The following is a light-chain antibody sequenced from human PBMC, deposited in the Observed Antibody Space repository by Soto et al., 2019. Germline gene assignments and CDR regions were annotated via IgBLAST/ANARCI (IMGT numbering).Light chain of an antibody. CDR3: HQYNGWPRT. Sequence: EIALTQSPDTLSLSPGERATLSCRASQSVSSYLAWYQQKPGQAPRLLIYGTSSRATGIPDRFSGSGSGTDFTLTITSLQSEDFAVYYCHQYNGWPRTFGQGTKVDIK. CDR2: GTS. J-gene: IGKJ1*01. V-gene: IGKV3D-15*01. CDR1: QSVSSY.